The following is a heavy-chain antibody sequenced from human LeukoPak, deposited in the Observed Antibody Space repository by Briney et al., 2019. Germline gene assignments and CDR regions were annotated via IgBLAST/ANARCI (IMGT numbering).Heavy chain of an antibody. J-gene: IGHJ4*02. D-gene: IGHD5-12*01. CDR3: ATDSRGVAFFDY. CDR2: IYNGGRT. CDR1: GFTVSSNY. Sequence: PGGSLRLSCAASGFTVSSNYMNWVRQAPGKGLEWVSAIYNGGRTYYADSVKGRFIISRDTSKNTLYLQMNSLRAEDTAVYYCATDSRGVAFFDYWGQGTPVSVSS. V-gene: IGHV3-53*01.